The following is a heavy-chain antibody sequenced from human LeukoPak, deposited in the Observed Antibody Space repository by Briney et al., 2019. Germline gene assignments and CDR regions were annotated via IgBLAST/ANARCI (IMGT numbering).Heavy chain of an antibody. V-gene: IGHV3-66*01. CDR3: ASTVTTGY. Sequence: GGSLRLSCVISGLTVSSTYMSWVRQAPGKGLEWVAVIYSGGTTNYADSVKDRFIVYRDSSKNTLYLQMNSLRAEDTAVYYCASTVTTGYWGQGTLVTVSS. CDR1: GLTVSSTY. J-gene: IGHJ4*02. D-gene: IGHD4-11*01. CDR2: IYSGGTT.